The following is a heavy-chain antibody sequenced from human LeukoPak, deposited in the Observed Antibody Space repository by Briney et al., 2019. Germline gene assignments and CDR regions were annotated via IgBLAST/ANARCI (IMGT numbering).Heavy chain of an antibody. Sequence: SQTLSLTCTVSGGSISSGGYYWSWIRQHPGKGLEWIGYIYYSGSTYYNPSLKSRVTISVDTSKNQFSLKLSSVTAADTAVYYCARRSPPHYWYFDLWGRGTPVTVSS. J-gene: IGHJ2*01. CDR2: IYYSGST. CDR1: GGSISSGGYY. V-gene: IGHV4-31*03. CDR3: ARRSPPHYWYFDL.